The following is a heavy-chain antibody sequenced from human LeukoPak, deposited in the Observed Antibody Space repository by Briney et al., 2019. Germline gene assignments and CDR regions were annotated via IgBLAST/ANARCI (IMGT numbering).Heavy chain of an antibody. CDR3: AKDNGGAGAARPKAFWIDP. Sequence: PGGYLRLSCAASGFTFSSYAMSWVRQAPGKGLEWVSAISGSGGSTYYADSVKGRFTISRDNSKNTLYLQMNSLRAEDTAVYYCAKDNGGAGAARPKAFWIDPWGQGTLVTVSS. CDR2: ISGSGGST. CDR1: GFTFSSYA. D-gene: IGHD6-6*01. V-gene: IGHV3-23*01. J-gene: IGHJ5*02.